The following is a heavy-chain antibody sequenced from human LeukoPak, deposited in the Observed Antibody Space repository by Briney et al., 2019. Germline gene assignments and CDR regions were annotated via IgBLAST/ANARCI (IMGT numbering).Heavy chain of an antibody. Sequence: SEALSLTCTVSGGSIFSGDYYWNWIRQPPGKGLEWIGYIYYNGITYYNPSLESRVTISVDTSKNQFSLKLSSVTAADTAVYYCARGDYNDGAGYLDHWGQGTLVPVSS. CDR1: GGSIFSGDYY. J-gene: IGHJ5*02. CDR2: IYYNGIT. V-gene: IGHV4-30-4*01. CDR3: ARGDYNDGAGYLDH. D-gene: IGHD3-22*01.